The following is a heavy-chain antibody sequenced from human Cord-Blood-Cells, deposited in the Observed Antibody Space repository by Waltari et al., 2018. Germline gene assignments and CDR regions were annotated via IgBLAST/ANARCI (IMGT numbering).Heavy chain of an antibody. D-gene: IGHD6-13*01. CDR2: IKQDGSEK. CDR3: ARGISSSSFDY. V-gene: IGHV3-7*01. Sequence: EVQLVESGGGLVQPGGSLRLSCAASGFTFSSYWMSWVRQAPGKGVEWVANIKQDGSEKYYVDSVKGRFTISRDNAKNSLYLQMNSLRAEDTAVYYCARGISSSSFDYWGQGTLVTVSS. CDR1: GFTFSSYW. J-gene: IGHJ4*02.